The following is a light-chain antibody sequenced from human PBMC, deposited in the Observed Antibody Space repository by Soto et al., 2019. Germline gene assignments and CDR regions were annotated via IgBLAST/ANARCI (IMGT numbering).Light chain of an antibody. CDR1: QSVRSN. V-gene: IGKV3-15*01. CDR2: GAT. J-gene: IGKJ1*01. Sequence: IVLTQSPGTLSLSPGERATLSCRASQSVRSNLAWYQQKPGQAPRLLIYGATTRATGIPARFSGSGSGTEFTLTISSLQSEDFAVYYCRQYNDWWTFGQGTKVDIK. CDR3: RQYNDWWT.